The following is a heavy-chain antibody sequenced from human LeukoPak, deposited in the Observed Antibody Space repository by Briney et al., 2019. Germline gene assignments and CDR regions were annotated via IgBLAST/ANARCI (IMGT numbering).Heavy chain of an antibody. J-gene: IGHJ4*02. D-gene: IGHD2-2*02. V-gene: IGHV3-23*01. CDR3: ANTILTGAL. CDR1: GFTFSNYA. Sequence: GGSLSLSCVASGFTFSNYAMTWVRQAPGKGLEWVSALRNSGSTPYYADSVKGRFTISRDNSKNTLYLQMNSLRAEDTAVYYCANTILTGALWGQGTLVTVSS. CDR2: LRNSGSTP.